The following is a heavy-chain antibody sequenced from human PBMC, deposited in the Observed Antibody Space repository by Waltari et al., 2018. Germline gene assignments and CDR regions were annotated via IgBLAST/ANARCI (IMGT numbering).Heavy chain of an antibody. D-gene: IGHD4-4*01. CDR3: ARGGSNYGYFEF. CDR2: IYGGSGST. V-gene: IGHV4-38-2*01. Sequence: QVQLQESGPGLVKPSETLSLTCAVSGYSISSGYGWGWIRQPPGKGLEWSGQIYGGSGSTYYNPSLKSRVTVSRDTSKNRFSLMLSSLTAADTAVYYCARGGSNYGYFEFWGQGALVTVSS. J-gene: IGHJ1*01. CDR1: GYSISSGYG.